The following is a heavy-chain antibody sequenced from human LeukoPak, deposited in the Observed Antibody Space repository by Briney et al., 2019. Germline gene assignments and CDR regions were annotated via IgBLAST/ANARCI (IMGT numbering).Heavy chain of an antibody. Sequence: PGGSLRLSCAASGFTFSSYAMSWVRQAPGKGLEWVSGISVIGGSTYYADSVKGRFTISRDNSKNTLYLQMNSLRAEDTAVYYCARDSSWLSYWGQGTLLTVSS. D-gene: IGHD3-16*02. CDR2: ISVIGGST. J-gene: IGHJ4*02. CDR3: ARDSSWLSY. CDR1: GFTFSSYA. V-gene: IGHV3-23*01.